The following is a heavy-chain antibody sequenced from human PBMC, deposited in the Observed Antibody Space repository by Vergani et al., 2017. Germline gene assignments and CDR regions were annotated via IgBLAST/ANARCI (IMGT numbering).Heavy chain of an antibody. J-gene: IGHJ4*02. Sequence: EVQLLESGGSLKQPGGSVRLSCAASGFTFSTYAMHWVRQAPGKGLEWVAAISGSGSTTYYADSVKGRFTVSRDNSKNTLFLQMNSLRAEDTAVYYCAKKGFCVTSSCYTTPMDTLQYWGQGALVTVSS. CDR1: GFTFSTYA. D-gene: IGHD2-2*01. CDR2: ISGSGSTT. CDR3: AKKGFCVTSSCYTTPMDTLQY. V-gene: IGHV3-23*01.